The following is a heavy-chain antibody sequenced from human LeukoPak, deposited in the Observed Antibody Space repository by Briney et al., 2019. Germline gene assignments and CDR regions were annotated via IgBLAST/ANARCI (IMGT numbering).Heavy chain of an antibody. Sequence: GGSLRLSCVASGFTFSRYDMNWVRLAPGKGLEWVSYIHSGGNSIYYADSVKGRFTISRDFAKNSLYLQMNSLRAEDTAVYYCATSRRGFGGLWGYWGQGTLVTVSS. V-gene: IGHV3-48*03. J-gene: IGHJ4*02. D-gene: IGHD3-10*01. CDR3: ATSRRGFGGLWGY. CDR1: GFTFSRYD. CDR2: IHSGGNSI.